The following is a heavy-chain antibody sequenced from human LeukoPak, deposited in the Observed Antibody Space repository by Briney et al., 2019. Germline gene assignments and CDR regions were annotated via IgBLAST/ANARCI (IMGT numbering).Heavy chain of an antibody. CDR3: ARIGTAARLNWFDP. V-gene: IGHV4-31*03. CDR2: IYYSGRT. Sequence: TLSLTCSVSGGSIDSGGYYWSWIRQHPEKGLEWIGHIYYSGRTYQNPSLKSRVFISVDTSKNQFSLNLSSVTAADTAVYFCARIGTAARLNWFDPWGQGTLVTVSS. J-gene: IGHJ5*02. D-gene: IGHD6-6*01. CDR1: GGSIDSGGYY.